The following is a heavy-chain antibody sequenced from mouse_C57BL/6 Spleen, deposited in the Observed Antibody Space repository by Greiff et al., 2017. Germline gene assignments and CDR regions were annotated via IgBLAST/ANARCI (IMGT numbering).Heavy chain of an antibody. J-gene: IGHJ2*01. Sequence: VQLQQSGPELVKPGASVKISCKASGYSFTDYNMNWVKQSNGKSLEWIGVINPNYGTTSYNQQFKGKATLPVDQSSSTAYMQLNSLTSDDSAVYYCTRLWYGGSYNPFDYWGQGTTLTVSS. V-gene: IGHV1-39*01. CDR1: GYSFTDYN. D-gene: IGHD1-1*01. CDR3: TRLWYGGSYNPFDY. CDR2: INPNYGTT.